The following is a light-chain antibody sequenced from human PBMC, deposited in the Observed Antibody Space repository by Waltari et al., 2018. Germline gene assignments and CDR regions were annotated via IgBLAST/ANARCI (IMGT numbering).Light chain of an antibody. V-gene: IGLV1-44*01. J-gene: IGLJ3*02. CDR2: RND. CDR3: ASWDDSLNGHWV. CDR1: SSNPGNNV. Sequence: QSVLTQPPSASGTPGQRVTISCSGTSSNPGNNVGHWYTQVPGTAPKLLIYRNDLRPSGVPDRFSASKSGTSASLAISGLQSEDEAEYYCASWDDSLNGHWVFGGGTKVTVL.